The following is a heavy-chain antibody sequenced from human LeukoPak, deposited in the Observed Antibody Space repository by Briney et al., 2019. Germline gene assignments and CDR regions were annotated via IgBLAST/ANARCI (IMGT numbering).Heavy chain of an antibody. CDR2: ISSNGGST. Sequence: GGSLRLSCASSGFTFSSYDLHWFRQAPGKGLQYVSAISSNGGSTCYANSVKGRFTISRGNSKNTLYLQMGSLRAEDMAVYYCARTKQWLVYYGMDVWGQGTTVTVSS. D-gene: IGHD6-19*01. J-gene: IGHJ6*02. CDR1: GFTFSSYD. V-gene: IGHV3-64*01. CDR3: ARTKQWLVYYGMDV.